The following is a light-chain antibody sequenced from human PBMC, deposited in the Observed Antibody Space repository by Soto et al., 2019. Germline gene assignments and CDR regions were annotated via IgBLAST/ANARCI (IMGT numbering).Light chain of an antibody. V-gene: IGLV2-23*02. Sequence: QSVLTQPASVSGSPGQSITFSCTGTSSDVGSSNLVSWYQQHPGKAPQLLIYEVSKRPSGVSNRFSGSKSGNAASLTIAGLQAEDEADYYCCSYAGSSTHVFGTGTKLTVL. CDR3: CSYAGSSTHV. J-gene: IGLJ1*01. CDR1: SSDVGSSNL. CDR2: EVS.